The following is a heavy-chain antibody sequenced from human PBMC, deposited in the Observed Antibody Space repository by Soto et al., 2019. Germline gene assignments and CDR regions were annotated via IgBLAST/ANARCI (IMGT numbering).Heavy chain of an antibody. D-gene: IGHD3-10*01. CDR1: GGSISSYY. CDR2: IYYSGFT. V-gene: IGHV4-59*01. J-gene: IGHJ3*02. Sequence: SETLSLTCTVSGGSISSYYWSCIRQPPGKGLEWIGYIYYSGFTNYNPSLKSRVTISVDTSKNQFSLKLSSVTAADTAVYYCARVWGGAFDIWGQGTMVTVSS. CDR3: ARVWGGAFDI.